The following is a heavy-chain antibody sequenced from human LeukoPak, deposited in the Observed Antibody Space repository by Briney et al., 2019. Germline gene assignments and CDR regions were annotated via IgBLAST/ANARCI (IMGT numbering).Heavy chain of an antibody. V-gene: IGHV3-7*01. CDR2: IKQDGSEK. Sequence: GGSLRLSCAASGFTFSSYWMSWVRQAPGKGLEWVANIKQDGSEKYYVDSVKGRFTISRDNAKNSLYLQMNSLRAEDTAVYYCARENLLLWFGELVLQKGDAFDIWGQGTKVTVSS. J-gene: IGHJ3*02. CDR3: ARENLLLWFGELVLQKGDAFDI. D-gene: IGHD3-10*01. CDR1: GFTFSSYW.